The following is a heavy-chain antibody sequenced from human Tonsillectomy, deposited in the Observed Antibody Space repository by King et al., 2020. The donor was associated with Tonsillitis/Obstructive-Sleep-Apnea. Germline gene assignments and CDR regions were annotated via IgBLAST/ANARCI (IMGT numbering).Heavy chain of an antibody. J-gene: IGHJ6*02. D-gene: IGHD6-19*01. Sequence: VQLVESGAEVKKPGESLRISCKGSGYSFTSYWINWVRQMPGKGLEWMGRIDPSDSYTNYSPSFQGHVTISADKSISTAYLQWSSLKASDTAMYYCARPHSSGWYYYGMDVWGQGTTGTVSS. V-gene: IGHV5-10-1*03. CDR1: GYSFTSYW. CDR3: ARPHSSGWYYYGMDV. CDR2: IDPSDSYT.